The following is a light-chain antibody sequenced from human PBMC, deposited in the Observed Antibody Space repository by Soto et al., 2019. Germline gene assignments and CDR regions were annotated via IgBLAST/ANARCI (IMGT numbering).Light chain of an antibody. Sequence: QSALTQPASVSGSPGQSITISCTGTSSDVGGYNYVSWYQHHPGKAPKPMIYDVSNRPSGVSNRFSGSKSGNTASLIISGLQAEDEADYYCSSYTSSSTLSTYVFGTGTKLTVL. V-gene: IGLV2-14*03. J-gene: IGLJ1*01. CDR3: SSYTSSSTLSTYV. CDR1: SSDVGGYNY. CDR2: DVS.